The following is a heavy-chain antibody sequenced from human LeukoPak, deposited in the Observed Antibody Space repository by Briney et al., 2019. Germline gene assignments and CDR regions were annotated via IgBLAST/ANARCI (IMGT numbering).Heavy chain of an antibody. CDR1: GFTFSSYS. CDR2: ISSSSSYI. Sequence: GGSLRLSCAASGFTFSSYSMNWVRQAPGKGLEWVSSISSSSSYIYYADSVKGRFTISGDNAKNSLYLQMNSLRAEDTAVYYCAGDYYDSSGQFIDYWGQGTLVTVSS. CDR3: AGDYYDSSGQFIDY. D-gene: IGHD3-22*01. J-gene: IGHJ4*02. V-gene: IGHV3-21*01.